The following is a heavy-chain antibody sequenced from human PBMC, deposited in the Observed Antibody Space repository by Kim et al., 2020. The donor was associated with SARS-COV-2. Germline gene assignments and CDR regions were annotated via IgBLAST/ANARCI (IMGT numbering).Heavy chain of an antibody. CDR3: ARHPRSDGSGPTDELMLDV. J-gene: IGHJ6*02. CDR2: IYPGDSDT. D-gene: IGHD3-10*01. Sequence: GESLKISCKGSGYSFTSYWIGWVRQMPGKGLEWMGIIYPGDSDTRYSPSFQGQVTISADKSISTAYLQWSSLKASDTAMYYCARHPRSDGSGPTDELMLDVWGQGTTVTVSS. CDR1: GYSFTSYW. V-gene: IGHV5-51*01.